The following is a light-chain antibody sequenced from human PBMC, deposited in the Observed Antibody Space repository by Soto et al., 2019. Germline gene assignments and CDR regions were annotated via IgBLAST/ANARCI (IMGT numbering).Light chain of an antibody. CDR1: QTISSW. CDR2: KAS. V-gene: IGKV1-5*03. CDR3: QHYNSYSEA. Sequence: DIQITQSPSTLSGSVGDIVTITCRASQTISSWLAWYQKKQGKAPKLLIYKASTLKSGVPSRLRGSGYGTELTITISSMQPDDFETYYCQHYNSYSEAFGHGTKVDIK. J-gene: IGKJ1*01.